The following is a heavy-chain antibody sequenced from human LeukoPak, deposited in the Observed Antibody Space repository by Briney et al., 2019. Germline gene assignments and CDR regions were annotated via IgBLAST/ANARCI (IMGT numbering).Heavy chain of an antibody. J-gene: IGHJ4*02. V-gene: IGHV3-30*02. D-gene: IGHD3/OR15-3a*01. Sequence: GGSLRLPCAASGFTFSSYSMNWVRQAPGKGLEWVTFIRSDGSSNYYGDSVKGRFTLSRDNFKNTLSLQMNSLRAEDTAVYYCVRDRDWGFDYWGQGTLVTVSS. CDR1: GFTFSSYS. CDR3: VRDRDWGFDY. CDR2: IRSDGSSN.